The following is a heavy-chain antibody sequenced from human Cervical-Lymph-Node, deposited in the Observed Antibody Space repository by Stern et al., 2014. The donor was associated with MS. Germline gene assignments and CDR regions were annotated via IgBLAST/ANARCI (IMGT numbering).Heavy chain of an antibody. J-gene: IGHJ4*02. D-gene: IGHD3-10*01. CDR3: ALGGFGHYFEY. Sequence: QLVQSGAEVQKTGSSVKVSCRASGGTFSSSDISWVRKAPGQGLERMGCIIPIIGTANYAQKYQGRVTIPADESTSTAYMELSSLRSEDTAIYYCALGGFGHYFEYWGQGTLVTVSS. CDR1: GGTFSSSD. CDR2: IIPIIGTA. V-gene: IGHV1-69*01.